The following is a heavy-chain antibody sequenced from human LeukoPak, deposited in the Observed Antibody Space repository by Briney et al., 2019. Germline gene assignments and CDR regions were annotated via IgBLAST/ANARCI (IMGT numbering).Heavy chain of an antibody. Sequence: SETLSLTCAVYGGSFSTYYWSWIRQPPGKGLEWIGDIYHTGSTYYNPSLKSRVTISVDTSKNQFSLKLSSVTAADTAVYYCARSTYCSGGSCSHNWFDPWGQGTLVTVSS. J-gene: IGHJ5*02. CDR2: IYHTGST. V-gene: IGHV4-34*01. CDR3: ARSTYCSGGSCSHNWFDP. CDR1: GGSFSTYY. D-gene: IGHD2-15*01.